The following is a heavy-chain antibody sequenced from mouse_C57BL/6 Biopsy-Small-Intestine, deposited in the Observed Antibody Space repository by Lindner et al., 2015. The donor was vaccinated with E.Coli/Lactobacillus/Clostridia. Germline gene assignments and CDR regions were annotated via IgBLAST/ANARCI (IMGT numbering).Heavy chain of an antibody. V-gene: IGHV1-26*01. CDR2: INPDTVNT. Sequence: VQLQESGPELVKPGASVKISCKASGYTFTDYYMNWVKQSHGKSLEWIGIINPDTVNTTYNQNFKGKTTLTVDKSSSTAYMELRSLTSEDSAVYYCARFGYAGNFWGQGTTLTVSS. J-gene: IGHJ2*01. CDR1: GYTFTDYY. CDR3: ARFGYAGNF. D-gene: IGHD6-5*01.